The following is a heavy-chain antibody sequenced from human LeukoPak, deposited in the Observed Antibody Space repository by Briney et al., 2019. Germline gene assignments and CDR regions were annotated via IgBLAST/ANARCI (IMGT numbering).Heavy chain of an antibody. CDR2: IRYDGSNK. J-gene: IGHJ4*02. CDR3: AKVSSAGSGGFRY. V-gene: IGHV3-30*02. CDR1: GFTFSSYG. D-gene: IGHD2-15*01. Sequence: GGSLKLSCAASGFTFSSYGMHWVRQAPGKGLEWVAFIRYDGSNKYYADSVKGRFTIYRDNSKNTLYLQMNSLRAEDTAVYYCAKVSSAGSGGFRYWGQGTLVTVSS.